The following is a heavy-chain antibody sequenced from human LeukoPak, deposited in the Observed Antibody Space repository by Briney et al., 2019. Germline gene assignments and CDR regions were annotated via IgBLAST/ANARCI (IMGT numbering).Heavy chain of an antibody. CDR2: IYPGDSDT. D-gene: IGHD1/OR15-1a*01. CDR1: GYRFGSYW. J-gene: IGHJ5*02. CDR3: ARETNNRFDP. V-gene: IGHV5-51*01. Sequence: GESLKISCKGSGYRFGSYWIAWVRQMPGKGLEWMGIIYPGDSDTRYSPAFQGQDTISVDKSISTAYLQWSSLKASDTAVYYCARETNNRFDPWGQGTQVTVSS.